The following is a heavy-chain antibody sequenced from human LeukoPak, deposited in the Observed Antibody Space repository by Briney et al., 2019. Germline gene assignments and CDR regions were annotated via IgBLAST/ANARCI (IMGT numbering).Heavy chain of an antibody. J-gene: IGHJ1*01. D-gene: IGHD5/OR15-5a*01. Sequence: GESLKIYCKGSGYSFTNYWIAWVRQMPGTGLEYMGIIYPGDYDTRYSPSFQGQVTISADKSISTAYLQWSSLNASDTAIYYCARRALSEEYFQHWGQGTLVTVSS. CDR2: IYPGDYDT. CDR3: ARRALSEEYFQH. V-gene: IGHV5-51*01. CDR1: GYSFTNYW.